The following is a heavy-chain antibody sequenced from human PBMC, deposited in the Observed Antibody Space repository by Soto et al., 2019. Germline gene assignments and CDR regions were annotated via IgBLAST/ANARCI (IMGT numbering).Heavy chain of an antibody. J-gene: IGHJ4*02. V-gene: IGHV4-39*01. CDR2: IYYSGNT. D-gene: IGHD1-26*01. CDR3: ARLREGSPADF. Sequence: SETLSLTCSVSGGSISNINYHWGWIRQPPGKGLEWIGSIYYSGNTYYNPSLRSRITISVDTSKNQFSLDLSSVTAADTALYFCARLREGSPADFWGRGTLVTVSS. CDR1: GGSISNINYH.